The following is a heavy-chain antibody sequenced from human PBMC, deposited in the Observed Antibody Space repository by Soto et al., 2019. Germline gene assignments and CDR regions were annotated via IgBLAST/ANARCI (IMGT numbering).Heavy chain of an antibody. D-gene: IGHD4-17*01. CDR2: NYYSGIT. V-gene: IGHV4-39*01. CDR1: GGSIRSSSYY. CDR3: ARHRVTTLGYYFDY. J-gene: IGHJ4*02. Sequence: QLQLQESGPGLVKPSETLSLTCTVSGGSIRSSSYYWGWIRQPPGRGLEWIGSNYYSGITYYNPSLKSRVTISVDTSKTQFSLNLSSVTAADTAVYYCARHRVTTLGYYFDYWGQGTLVTVSS.